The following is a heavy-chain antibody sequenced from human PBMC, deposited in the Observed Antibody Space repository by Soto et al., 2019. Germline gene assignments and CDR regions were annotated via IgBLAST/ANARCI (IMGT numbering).Heavy chain of an antibody. D-gene: IGHD2-15*01. J-gene: IGHJ4*02. CDR2: ISYDGSNK. Sequence: QVQLVESGGGVVQPGRSLRLSCAASGFTFSSYAMHWVRQAPGKGLEWVAVISYDGSNKYYADSVKGRFTISRDNSKNTLYLQMNSLRAGDTAVYYCARGGDIVVVVAATLAYWGQGTLVTVSS. CDR3: ARGGDIVVVVAATLAY. V-gene: IGHV3-30-3*01. CDR1: GFTFSSYA.